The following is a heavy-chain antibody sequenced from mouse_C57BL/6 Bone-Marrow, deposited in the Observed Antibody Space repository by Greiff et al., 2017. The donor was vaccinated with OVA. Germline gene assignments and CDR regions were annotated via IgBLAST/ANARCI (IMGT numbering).Heavy chain of an antibody. CDR1: GYTFTDYY. Sequence: EVQLQQSGPELVKPGASVKISCKASGYTFTDYYMNWVKQSPGKSLEWIGDINPNNGGTSYNQKFKGKATLTVDKSSSTAYMELRSLTSEDSAVYYCARSFITTDYYAMDYWGQGTSVTVSS. CDR3: ARSFITTDYYAMDY. D-gene: IGHD1-1*01. V-gene: IGHV1-26*01. CDR2: INPNNGGT. J-gene: IGHJ4*01.